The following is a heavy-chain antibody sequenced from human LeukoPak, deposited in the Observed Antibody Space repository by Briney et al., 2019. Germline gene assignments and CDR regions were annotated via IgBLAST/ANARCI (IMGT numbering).Heavy chain of an antibody. D-gene: IGHD5/OR15-5a*01. CDR3: ASSVSTYYYYYFDV. CDR1: GGSFSGYY. J-gene: IGHJ6*03. V-gene: IGHV4-34*01. Sequence: SSETLSLTCAVYGGSFSGYYWSWIRQPPGKGLEWIGEISHSGSTNYNPSLKSRVTISVDTSKNQFSLKLSSVTAADTAVYYCASSVSTYYYYYFDVWGKGTTVTVSS. CDR2: ISHSGST.